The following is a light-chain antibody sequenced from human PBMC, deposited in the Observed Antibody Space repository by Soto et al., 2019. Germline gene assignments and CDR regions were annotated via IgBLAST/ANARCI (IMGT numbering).Light chain of an antibody. CDR2: DSS. J-gene: IGKJ4*01. CDR1: QSVGTY. Sequence: EIVLTQSPATLSLSPGERDTLSCRASQSVGTYFAWYQQKPGQAPRLLIYDSSNRATGIPARFSGSGSGTDFTLTISSLEPEDFAVYYCQQRSDWPSTFGGGTKVEI. CDR3: QQRSDWPST. V-gene: IGKV3-11*01.